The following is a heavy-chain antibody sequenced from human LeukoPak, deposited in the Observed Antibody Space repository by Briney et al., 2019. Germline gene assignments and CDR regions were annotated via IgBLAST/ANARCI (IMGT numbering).Heavy chain of an antibody. CDR2: IYYSGST. D-gene: IGHD4-17*01. J-gene: IGHJ4*02. Sequence: SETLSLTCTVSGGSISSYYWSWIRQPPGKGLEWIGYIYYSGSTNYNPSLKGRVTISVDTSKNQFSLKLSSVTAADTAVYYCARVPSYGDYPDYFDYWGQGTLVTVSS. CDR1: GGSISSYY. CDR3: ARVPSYGDYPDYFDY. V-gene: IGHV4-59*01.